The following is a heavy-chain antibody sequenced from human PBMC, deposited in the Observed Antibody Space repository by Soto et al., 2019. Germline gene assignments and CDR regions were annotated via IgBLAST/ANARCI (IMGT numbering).Heavy chain of an antibody. J-gene: IGHJ4*02. CDR2: IYYIGST. Sequence: SETLSLTCTVSGGSISNYYWSWIRQPPGKGLEWIGYIYYIGSTYYNPSLKSRVTIALDTSKNQFSLKVTSLTAADTAVYYCARELTATPLFDYWGQGSLVTVSS. V-gene: IGHV4-59*12. CDR3: ARELTATPLFDY. D-gene: IGHD1-20*01. CDR1: GGSISNYY.